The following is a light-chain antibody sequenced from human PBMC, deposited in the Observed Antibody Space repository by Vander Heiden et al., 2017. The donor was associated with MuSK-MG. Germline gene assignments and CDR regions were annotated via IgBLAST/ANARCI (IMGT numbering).Light chain of an antibody. V-gene: IGKV3-11*01. CDR3: QQRSNGPQSGAT. CDR2: DAP. J-gene: IGKJ3*01. CDR1: QSVSSY. Sequence: EIVLTQSPATLSLSPGERATLSCRASQSVSSYLAWYQQKPGQAPRLLIYDAPNRATGSPARFSGSGSGTDFTLTISSLEPEDFAVYYCQQRSNGPQSGATFGPGTKVDIK.